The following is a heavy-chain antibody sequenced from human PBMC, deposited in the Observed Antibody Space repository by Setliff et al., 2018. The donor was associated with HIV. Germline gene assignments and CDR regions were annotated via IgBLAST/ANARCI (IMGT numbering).Heavy chain of an antibody. J-gene: IGHJ3*02. V-gene: IGHV4-61*02. CDR1: GGSISSGSYY. Sequence: SETLSLTCTVSGGSISSGSYYWSWIRQPAGKGLEWIGRFYTSGSTNYSPSLKSRVTMSVDTSKNQFSLKLISVTAADTAVYYCVRDGAGVTVAGLWNAFDIWGQGTMVTVSS. CDR3: VRDGAGVTVAGLWNAFDI. D-gene: IGHD6-19*01. CDR2: FYTSGST.